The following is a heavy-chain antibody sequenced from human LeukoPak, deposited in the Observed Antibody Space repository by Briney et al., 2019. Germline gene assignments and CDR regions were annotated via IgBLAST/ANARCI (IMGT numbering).Heavy chain of an antibody. CDR2: IDPSDSYT. Sequence: GESLKISCKGSGYSFTSYWISWVRQMPGKGLEWMGRIDPSDSYTNYSPSFQGHVTISADKSISTAYLQWSSLKASDTAMYYCATQPPNWGSSRHYYYGMDVWGKGTTVTVSS. D-gene: IGHD7-27*01. CDR1: GYSFTSYW. J-gene: IGHJ6*04. CDR3: ATQPPNWGSSRHYYYGMDV. V-gene: IGHV5-10-1*01.